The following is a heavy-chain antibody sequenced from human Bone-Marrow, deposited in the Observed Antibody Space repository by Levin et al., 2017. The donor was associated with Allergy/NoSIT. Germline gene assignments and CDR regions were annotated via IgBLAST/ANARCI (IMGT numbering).Heavy chain of an antibody. V-gene: IGHV3-30-3*01. CDR3: ARDSDIVVVVAANLDY. D-gene: IGHD2-15*01. Sequence: GESLKISCAASGFTFSSYAMHWVRQAPGKGLEWVAVISYDGSNKYYADSVKGRFTISRDNSKNTLYLQMNSLRAEDTAVYYCARDSDIVVVVAANLDYWGQGTLVTVSS. CDR2: ISYDGSNK. CDR1: GFTFSSYA. J-gene: IGHJ4*02.